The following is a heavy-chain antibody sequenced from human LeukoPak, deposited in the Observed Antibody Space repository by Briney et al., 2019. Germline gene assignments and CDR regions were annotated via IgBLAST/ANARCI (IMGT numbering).Heavy chain of an antibody. D-gene: IGHD6-19*01. V-gene: IGHV3-21*01. Sequence: GGSLRLSCAASGFTFSSYSMNWVRQAPGKGLEWVSSISSSSSYIYYADSVKGRFTISRDNAKNSLYLQMNSLRAEDTAVYYCAGDSWHSDSGLFDYWGQGTLVTVSS. CDR2: ISSSSSYI. CDR1: GFTFSSYS. J-gene: IGHJ4*02. CDR3: AGDSWHSDSGLFDY.